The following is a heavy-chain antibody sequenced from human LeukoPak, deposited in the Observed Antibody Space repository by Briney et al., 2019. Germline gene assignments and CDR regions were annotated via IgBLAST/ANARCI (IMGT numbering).Heavy chain of an antibody. V-gene: IGHV3-30*02. CDR2: IRYDGSNK. CDR3: AKNQGLLWFGENASYYFDY. Sequence: PGGSLRLSCAASGFTFSSYGMHWVRQAPGKGLEWVAFIRYDGSNKYYADSVKGRFTISRDNSKNTLYLQMNSLRAEDTAVYYCAKNQGLLWFGENASYYFDYWGQGTLVTVSS. J-gene: IGHJ4*02. D-gene: IGHD3-10*01. CDR1: GFTFSSYG.